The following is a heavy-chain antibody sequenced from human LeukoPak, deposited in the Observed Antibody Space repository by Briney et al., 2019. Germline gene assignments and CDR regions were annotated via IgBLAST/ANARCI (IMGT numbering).Heavy chain of an antibody. V-gene: IGHV1-2*06. CDR1: GYTFTGYY. CDR2: INPNSGGT. D-gene: IGHD3-9*01. CDR3: AGLITYYDILTGYYNDY. J-gene: IGHJ4*02. Sequence: ASVKVSCKASGYTFTGYYMHWVRQAPGQGLEWMGRINPNSGGTSYAQKFQGRVTMTRDTSISTAYMELSRLRSDDTAVYYCAGLITYYDILTGYYNDYWGQGTLVTVSS.